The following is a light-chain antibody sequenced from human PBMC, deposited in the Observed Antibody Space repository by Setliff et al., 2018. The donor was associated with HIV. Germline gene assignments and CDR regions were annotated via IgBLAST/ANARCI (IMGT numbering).Light chain of an antibody. Sequence: QSALAQPASVSESPGQSITISCTETSSDVGRYNCVSWYQQHPGKIPNLLISDVSNRHAGFSARFSGSQSGNTASLTISGPRTEDAADYYCNSFTNTCGRVFGTGTKVTVL. CDR2: DVS. CDR3: NSFTNTCGRV. CDR1: SSDVGRYNC. J-gene: IGLJ1*01. V-gene: IGLV2-14*03.